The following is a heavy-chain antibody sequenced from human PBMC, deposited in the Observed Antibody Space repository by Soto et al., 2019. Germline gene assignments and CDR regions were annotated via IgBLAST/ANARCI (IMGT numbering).Heavy chain of an antibody. J-gene: IGHJ6*02. CDR3: ARAKGTGYYYYYGMDV. CDR1: GYTFTSYG. D-gene: IGHD1-1*01. Sequence: QVQLVQSGAEVKKPGASVKVSCKASGYTFTSYGISWVRQAPGQGREWMGWISADNGNTNYAQKLQGRVTMTTDTSTSTAYMELRSLRSDDTAVYYCARAKGTGYYYYYGMDVWGQGTTVTVSS. CDR2: ISADNGNT. V-gene: IGHV1-18*01.